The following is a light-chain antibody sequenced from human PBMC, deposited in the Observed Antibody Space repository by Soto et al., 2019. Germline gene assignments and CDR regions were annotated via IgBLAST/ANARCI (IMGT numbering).Light chain of an antibody. CDR1: SSNIGTSS. CDR2: TTN. CDR3: AAWDDSLNGHV. J-gene: IGLJ1*01. V-gene: IGLV1-44*01. Sequence: QALVPQPHSASGTPGQRVTLSCSGSSSNIGTSSVHWFQQLPGTAPKLLISTTNQRPSGVPERFSGSKSGTSASLAISGLQSEDEADYYCAAWDDSLNGHVFGTGTKLTVL.